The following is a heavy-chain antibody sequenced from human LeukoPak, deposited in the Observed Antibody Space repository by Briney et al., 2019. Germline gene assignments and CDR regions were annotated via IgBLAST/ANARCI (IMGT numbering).Heavy chain of an antibody. D-gene: IGHD3-10*01. J-gene: IGHJ4*02. CDR3: ARQSYDYGSGSHLDY. Sequence: SETLSLTCTVSGGSISSYYWSWIRQPPGKGLEWIGYIYYSGSTNYNPSLKSRVTISVDTSKNQFSLKLSSVTAADTAVYYCARQSYDYGSGSHLDYWGQETLVTVSS. CDR1: GGSISSYY. V-gene: IGHV4-59*08. CDR2: IYYSGST.